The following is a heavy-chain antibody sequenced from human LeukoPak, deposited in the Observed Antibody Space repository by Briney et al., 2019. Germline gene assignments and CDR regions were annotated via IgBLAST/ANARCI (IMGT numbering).Heavy chain of an antibody. Sequence: GGSLRLSCAASGFTFSSYGMHWVRQAPGEGLEWVALIRYDGSNKYYADSVKGRFTISRDNSKNTLYLQMNSLRAEDTAVYYCGNGGIGYYDFWSGSIGDDAFDIWGQGTMVTVCS. CDR3: GNGGIGYYDFWSGSIGDDAFDI. D-gene: IGHD3-3*01. J-gene: IGHJ3*02. CDR2: IRYDGSNK. V-gene: IGHV3-30*02. CDR1: GFTFSSYG.